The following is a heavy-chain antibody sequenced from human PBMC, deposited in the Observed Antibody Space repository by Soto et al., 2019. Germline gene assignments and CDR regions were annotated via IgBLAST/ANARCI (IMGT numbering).Heavy chain of an antibody. CDR1: GFTFSSYG. CDR3: ARKVPAATDYYYYYYMDV. CDR2: ISYDGSNK. J-gene: IGHJ6*03. D-gene: IGHD2-2*01. Sequence: GGSLRLSCAASGFTFSSYGMHWVRQAPGKGLEWVAVISYDGSNKYYADSVKGRFTISRDNSKNTLYLQMNSLRAEDTAVYYCARKVPAATDYYYYYYMDVWGKGTTVTVSS. V-gene: IGHV3-30*03.